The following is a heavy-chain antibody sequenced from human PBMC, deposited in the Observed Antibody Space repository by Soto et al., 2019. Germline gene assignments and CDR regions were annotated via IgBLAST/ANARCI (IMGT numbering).Heavy chain of an antibody. CDR3: ARSITMVRGALRGWFDP. Sequence: SETLSLTCTVSGGSISSYYWSWIRQPPGKGLEWIGYIYYSGSTNYNPSLKSRVTISVDTSKNQFSLKLSSVTAADTAVYYCARSITMVRGALRGWFDPWGQGTLVTVSS. J-gene: IGHJ5*02. CDR2: IYYSGST. V-gene: IGHV4-59*01. CDR1: GGSISSYY. D-gene: IGHD3-10*01.